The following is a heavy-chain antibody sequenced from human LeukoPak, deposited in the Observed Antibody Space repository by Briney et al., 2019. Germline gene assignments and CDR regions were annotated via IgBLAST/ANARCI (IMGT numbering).Heavy chain of an antibody. CDR2: IYYSGST. CDR3: ARLEGYYYDSSGLDY. V-gene: IGHV4-59*08. Sequence: PSETLSLTCTVSGGSISSYYWSWIRQPPGKGLEWIGYIYYSGSTNYNPSLKSRVTISVDTSKNQFSLKLSSVTAADTAVYYCARLEGYYYDSSGLDYWGQATLVTVSS. CDR1: GGSISSYY. J-gene: IGHJ4*02. D-gene: IGHD3-22*01.